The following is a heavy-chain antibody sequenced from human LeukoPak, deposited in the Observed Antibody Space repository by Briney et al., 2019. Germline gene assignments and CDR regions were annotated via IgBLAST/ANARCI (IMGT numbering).Heavy chain of an antibody. J-gene: IGHJ4*02. CDR1: GFTFSSYG. V-gene: IGHV3-23*01. CDR3: AKDCYYDSSGYFNY. Sequence: GGSLRLSCAASGFTFSSYGMSWVRQAPGKGLEWVSAISGSGGSTYYADSVKGRFTISRDNSKNTLYLQMNSLRAEDTTVYYCAKDCYYDSSGYFNYWGQGTLVTVSS. CDR2: ISGSGGST. D-gene: IGHD3-22*01.